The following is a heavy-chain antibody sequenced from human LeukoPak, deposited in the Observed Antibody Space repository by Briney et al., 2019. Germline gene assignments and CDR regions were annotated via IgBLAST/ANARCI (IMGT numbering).Heavy chain of an antibody. CDR3: ARAPIYSGDITDDY. Sequence: ASVKVSCKASGYKFTNSGISWVRQAPGQGLEWMGWISPYNGDTNYAQKLQGRVTMTTDTSTSTAYMELRSLRSDDTAVYYCARAPIYSGDITDDYWGQGTLVTVSS. V-gene: IGHV1-18*01. CDR1: GYKFTNSG. J-gene: IGHJ4*02. D-gene: IGHD5-12*01. CDR2: ISPYNGDT.